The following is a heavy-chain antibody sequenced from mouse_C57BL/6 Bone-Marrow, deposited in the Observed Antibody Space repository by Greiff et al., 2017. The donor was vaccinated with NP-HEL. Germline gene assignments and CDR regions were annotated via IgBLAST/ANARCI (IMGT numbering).Heavy chain of an antibody. CDR2: INPYNGGT. V-gene: IGHV1-19*01. CDR1: GYTFTDYY. CDR3: ATPEFAY. J-gene: IGHJ3*01. Sequence: VEPGASVKMSCKASGYTFTDYYMNWVKQSHGKSLEWIGVINPYNGGTSYNQKFKGKATLTVDKSSSTAYMELNSLTSEDSAVYYCATPEFAYWGQGTLVTVSA.